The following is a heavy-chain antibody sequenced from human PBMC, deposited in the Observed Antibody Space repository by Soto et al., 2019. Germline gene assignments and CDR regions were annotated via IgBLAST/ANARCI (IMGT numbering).Heavy chain of an antibody. CDR2: ISKSDYT. J-gene: IGHJ4*02. D-gene: IGHD2-2*01. V-gene: IGHV3-21*01. Sequence: SLRLSCTVSGFAFNNYGINWVRQAPGKGLEWVSSISKSDYTYYSDSVKGRFAISRDNAKSSVSLQMNTLRVEDTAVYYCAREDSLIIPAVSDFWGQGTLVTVSS. CDR1: GFAFNNYG. CDR3: AREDSLIIPAVSDF.